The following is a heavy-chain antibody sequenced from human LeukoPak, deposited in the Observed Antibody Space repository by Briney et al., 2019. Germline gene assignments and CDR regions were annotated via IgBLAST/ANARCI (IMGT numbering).Heavy chain of an antibody. J-gene: IGHJ6*02. CDR2: INPTGGST. Sequence: ASVKVSCTASGYTFPSYFMHWVRQAPGQGLEWMGIINPTGGSTTYAQKFQGRVTMTRDTSTSTVYMELSSLRSEDTAVYYCARDAPGGYYYYGMDVWGQGTTVTVSS. D-gene: IGHD3-10*01. V-gene: IGHV1-46*01. CDR3: ARDAPGGYYYYGMDV. CDR1: GYTFPSYF.